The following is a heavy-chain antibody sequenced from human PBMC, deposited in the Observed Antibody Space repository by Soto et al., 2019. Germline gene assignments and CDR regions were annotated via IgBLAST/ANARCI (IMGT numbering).Heavy chain of an antibody. CDR1: GGSFSGYY. CDR2: INHSGST. V-gene: IGHV4-34*01. D-gene: IGHD3-22*01. J-gene: IGHJ5*02. CDR3: ARDYYDSSGRRYNWFDP. Sequence: SETLSLTCAVYGGSFSGYYWSWMRQPPGKGLEWIGEINHSGSTNYNPSLKSRVTMSVDTSKNQFSLKLSSVTAADTAVYYCARDYYDSSGRRYNWFDPWGQGTLVTVSS.